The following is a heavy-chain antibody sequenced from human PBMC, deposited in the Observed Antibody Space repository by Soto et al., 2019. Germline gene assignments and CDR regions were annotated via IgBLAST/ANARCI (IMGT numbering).Heavy chain of an antibody. CDR1: GFTFSTYS. D-gene: IGHD2-2*02. CDR2: ISSRSDI. V-gene: IGHV3-21*01. CDR3: AREYTAWPLAYGLDV. J-gene: IGHJ6*02. Sequence: GGSLRLSCVASGFTFSTYSINWVRQAPGKGLEWVSSISSRSDIYYADSVKGRFTISRDNAKNSVSLQMNSLRAEDTAVYYCAREYTAWPLAYGLDVWGQGTTVTVSS.